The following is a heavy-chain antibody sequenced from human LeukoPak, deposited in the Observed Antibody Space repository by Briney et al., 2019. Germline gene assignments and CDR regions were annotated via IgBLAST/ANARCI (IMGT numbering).Heavy chain of an antibody. D-gene: IGHD3-16*01. CDR2: ILGDGITE. V-gene: IGHV3-33*01. Sequence: GRSLRLSCAASGFTFSTIGMHWVRQAPVRGLEWVAVILGDGITEYDADSVKARFHISRDNTKNTVYLQMDSLRAEETALYYCAREFGRGNTSFDYWGQGTLVTVSS. CDR1: GFTFSTIG. CDR3: AREFGRGNTSFDY. J-gene: IGHJ4*02.